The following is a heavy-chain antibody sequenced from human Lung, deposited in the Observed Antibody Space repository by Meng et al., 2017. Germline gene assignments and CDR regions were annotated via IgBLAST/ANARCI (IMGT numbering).Heavy chain of an antibody. D-gene: IGHD6-25*01. CDR1: GYNFPDYY. CDR3: ARDEDISAAGKLFGDY. CDR2: INPKSGDT. Sequence: QLVQAGPGVKEPGDSVKASCKPSGYNFPDYYIHWVRRAPGQGLEWMGRINPKSGDTHYAQKFQARVTMTGDTSISTAYMELSGLRSDDTAMYYCARDEDISAAGKLFGDYWGQGTLVTVSS. V-gene: IGHV1-2*06. J-gene: IGHJ4*02.